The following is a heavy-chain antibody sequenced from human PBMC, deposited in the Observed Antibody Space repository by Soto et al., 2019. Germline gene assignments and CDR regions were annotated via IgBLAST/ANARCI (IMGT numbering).Heavy chain of an antibody. D-gene: IGHD3-22*01. Sequence: QVQLVQSGAEVKKPGSSVKVSCKASGGTFSTSAISWVRQAPGQRLEWMGGIIPLFRTANYAQRFQGRVTITAYAYTSTAFMELSRLRADDTAVYSCATDYDTGGQVYFDYWGQGSLVTVSS. CDR3: ATDYDTGGQVYFDY. CDR2: IIPLFRTA. J-gene: IGHJ4*02. CDR1: GGTFSTSA. V-gene: IGHV1-69*12.